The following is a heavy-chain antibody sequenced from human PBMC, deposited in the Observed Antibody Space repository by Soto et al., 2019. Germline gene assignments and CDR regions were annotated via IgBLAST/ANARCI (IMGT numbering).Heavy chain of an antibody. J-gene: IGHJ6*02. CDR2: IIPILGIA. D-gene: IGHD6-13*01. Sequence: QVQLVQSGAEVKKPGSSVKVSCKASGGTFSSYTISWVRQAPGQGLEWMGRIIPILGIANYAQKFQGRVTITEDKSTSAAYIELSSLRSEDTAVYYCAMPTRIAAAGHYYYYYYGMDVWGQGTTVTVSS. CDR1: GGTFSSYT. V-gene: IGHV1-69*02. CDR3: AMPTRIAAAGHYYYYYYGMDV.